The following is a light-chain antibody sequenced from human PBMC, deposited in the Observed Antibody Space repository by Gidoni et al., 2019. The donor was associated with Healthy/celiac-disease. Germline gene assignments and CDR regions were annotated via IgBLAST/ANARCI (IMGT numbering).Light chain of an antibody. CDR2: EVC. Sequence: QSALTQPPSVSGSPGQLVTIICTGTSSDLGSNNRVSLYQQPPGTAPSLIIYEVCNRPSGVPGRFSGSKSGNTASLTISGHQAEDEADYYCSLYTSSSTLVFGGGTKLTVL. CDR1: SSDLGSNNR. CDR3: SLYTSSSTLV. J-gene: IGLJ2*01. V-gene: IGLV2-18*01.